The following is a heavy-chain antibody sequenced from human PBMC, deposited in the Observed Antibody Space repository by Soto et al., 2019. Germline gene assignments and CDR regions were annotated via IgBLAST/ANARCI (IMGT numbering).Heavy chain of an antibody. CDR1: GFTFSSYG. J-gene: IGHJ4*02. CDR3: ARASGPFDY. CDR2: IWFDGSNK. V-gene: IGHV3-33*01. Sequence: QVQLVESGGGVVQPGRSLRLSCAASGFTFSSYGMHWVRHAPGKGLDWVAVIWFDGSNKYYADSVKGRFTISRDNSKNTLYLQMNSLRAEDTALYYCARASGPFDYWGQGTLVTVSS.